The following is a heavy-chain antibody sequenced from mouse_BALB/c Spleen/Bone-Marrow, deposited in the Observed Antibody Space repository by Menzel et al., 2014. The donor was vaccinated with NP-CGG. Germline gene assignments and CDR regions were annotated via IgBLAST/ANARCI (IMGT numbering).Heavy chain of an antibody. CDR1: GYTFSNYW. Sequence: SGTVLARPGAAVKMFCKASGYTFSNYWMHWIKQRPGQGLEWIGTIHPGNSDTTYNQKFKGKAKLTAVTSTSTAYMELSSLTNEDSAVYYCTTLARNNFDYWGQGTTLTVSS. CDR3: TTLARNNFDY. J-gene: IGHJ2*01. V-gene: IGHV1-5*01. CDR2: IHPGNSDT. D-gene: IGHD3-1*01.